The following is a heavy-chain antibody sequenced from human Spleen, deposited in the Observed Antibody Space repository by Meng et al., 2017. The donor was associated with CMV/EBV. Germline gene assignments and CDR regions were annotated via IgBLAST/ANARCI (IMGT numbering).Heavy chain of an antibody. D-gene: IGHD3-3*01. V-gene: IGHV3-7*01. CDR2: IKQDGSEK. J-gene: IGHJ4*02. CDR1: GFTVGRNY. CDR3: ARFWADFWSGFPI. Sequence: GESLKISCAASGFTVGRNYMSWVRQASGKGLEWVANIKQDGSEKYYVDSVKGRFTISRDNAKNSLYLQMNSLRAEDTAVYYCARFWADFWSGFPIWGQGTLVTVSS.